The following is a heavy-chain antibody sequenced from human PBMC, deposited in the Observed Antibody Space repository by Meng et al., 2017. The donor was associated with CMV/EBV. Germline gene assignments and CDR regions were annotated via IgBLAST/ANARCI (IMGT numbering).Heavy chain of an antibody. CDR3: AREVDDYGDGWYFDL. V-gene: IGHV1-69*01. CDR2: IIPIFGTA. J-gene: IGHJ2*01. D-gene: IGHD4-17*01. Sequence: QVQVVQSGVEVKKPGSSGKVSCKASGGTFSSYAISWVRQAPGQGLEWMGGIIPIFGTANYAQKFQGRVTITADESTSTAYMELSSLRSEDTAVYYCAREVDDYGDGWYFDLWGRGTLVTVSS. CDR1: GGTFSSYA.